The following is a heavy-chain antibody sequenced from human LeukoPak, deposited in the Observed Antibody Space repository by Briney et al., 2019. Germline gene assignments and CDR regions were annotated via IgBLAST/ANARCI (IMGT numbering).Heavy chain of an antibody. V-gene: IGHV4-39*01. J-gene: IGHJ6*02. CDR1: GGSISSSSYY. CDR2: IYYSGST. D-gene: IGHD2-2*01. Sequence: SETLSPTCTVSGGSISSSSYYWGWIRQPPGKGLEWIGSIYYSGSTYYNPSLKSRVTISVDTSKNQFSLKLSSVTAADTAVYYCARGPSPEEDCSSTSCSTGVDVWGQGTTVTVSS. CDR3: ARGPSPEEDCSSTSCSTGVDV.